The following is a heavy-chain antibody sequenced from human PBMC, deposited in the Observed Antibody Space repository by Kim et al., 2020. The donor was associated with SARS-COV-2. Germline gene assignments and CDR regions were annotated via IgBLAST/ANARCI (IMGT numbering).Heavy chain of an antibody. Sequence: GGSLRLSCVASGFSFTDYSLNWVRQAPGKGLEWVSSISASGSYKKYASSVKGRFTISRDNARKSLFLQMNSLRPEDTAVYYCARGPRCPYGICKWKGIDSWGQGTLVTVSS. V-gene: IGHV3-21*01. CDR2: ISASGSYK. J-gene: IGHJ4*02. CDR3: ARGPRCPYGICKWKGIDS. D-gene: IGHD1-1*01. CDR1: GFSFTDYS.